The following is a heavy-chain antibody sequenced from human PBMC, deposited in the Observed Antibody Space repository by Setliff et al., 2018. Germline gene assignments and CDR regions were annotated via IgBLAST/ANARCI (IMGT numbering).Heavy chain of an antibody. CDR3: ARRGERFFNWFDP. V-gene: IGHV5-51*01. J-gene: IGHJ5*02. Sequence: GESLKISCKGSGYSFTDYWIAWVRQTPGKGLEWMGTIYPGNADTRYSPSFQGQVTISTDTYINTAFLQWNNLKASDTAVYYCARRGERFFNWFDPWGQGTLVTVSS. D-gene: IGHD2-21*01. CDR2: IYPGNADT. CDR1: GYSFTDYW.